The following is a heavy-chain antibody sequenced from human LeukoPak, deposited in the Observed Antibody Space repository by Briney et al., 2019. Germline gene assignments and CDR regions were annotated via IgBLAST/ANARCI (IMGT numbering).Heavy chain of an antibody. D-gene: IGHD2-15*01. J-gene: IGHJ4*02. Sequence: ASVKVSCKASGYTFTGYYMHWVRQAPGQGLEWMGWINPNSGGTNYAQKFQGRVTMTRDTSISTAYMERSRLRSDDTAVYYCATGDVVVVAAAIDYWGQGTLVTVSS. V-gene: IGHV1-2*02. CDR2: INPNSGGT. CDR3: ATGDVVVVAAAIDY. CDR1: GYTFTGYY.